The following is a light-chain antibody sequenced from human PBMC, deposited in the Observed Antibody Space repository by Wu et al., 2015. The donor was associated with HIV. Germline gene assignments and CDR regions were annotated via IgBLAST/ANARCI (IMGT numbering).Light chain of an antibody. CDR1: QSISTW. J-gene: IGKJ1*01. CDR3: QQYNSDSWT. Sequence: DIQMTQSPLTLSASVGDRVTITCRASQSISTWLAWYQQKPGKAPKLLIYKASTLESGSHQGSAAVDLGQNSLSPLANLQPDDLANYYCQQYNSDSWTFGHGTKVEVK. CDR2: KAS. V-gene: IGKV1-5*03.